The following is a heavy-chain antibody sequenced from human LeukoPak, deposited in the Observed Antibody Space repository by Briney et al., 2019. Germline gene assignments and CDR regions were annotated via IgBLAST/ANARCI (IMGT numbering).Heavy chain of an antibody. D-gene: IGHD4-17*01. J-gene: IGHJ4*02. Sequence: PSETLSLTCTVSGDSIITSTYYWGWLRQPPGKGLEWTGTIYYNGNTYHNPSLKSRVTISVDTSKNQFSLKLSSVTAADTAVYYCAGDYGDYSFDYWSQGTLVTVSS. CDR1: GDSIITSTYY. CDR3: AGDYGDYSFDY. V-gene: IGHV4-39*01. CDR2: IYYNGNT.